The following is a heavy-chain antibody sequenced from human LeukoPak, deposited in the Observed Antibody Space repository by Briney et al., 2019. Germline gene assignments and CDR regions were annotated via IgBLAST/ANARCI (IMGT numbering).Heavy chain of an antibody. V-gene: IGHV3-53*01. CDR2: IYSGGSP. J-gene: IGHJ4*02. CDR1: GFTVSSNY. Sequence: PGGSLRLSCAAYGFTVSSNYMSWVRQAPGKGLEWVAVIYSGGSPYYADSVKGRFTISRDNSKNTLYLQMNSLRAEDTAVYYCATGYSSGYDYWGQGTLVTVSS. D-gene: IGHD6-19*01. CDR3: ATGYSSGYDY.